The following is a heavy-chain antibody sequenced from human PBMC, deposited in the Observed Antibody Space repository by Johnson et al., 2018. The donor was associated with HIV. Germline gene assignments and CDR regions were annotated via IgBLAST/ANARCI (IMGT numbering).Heavy chain of an antibody. Sequence: QVLLVESGGGVVQPGRSLRLSCAASGFTFSSYAMHWVRQAPGKGLEWVAVISYDGSNKYYADSVKGRFTISRDDSKNTLYLQMNSLKTEDTAVYYCTTEVREEKAFDIWGQGTMVTVSS. CDR3: TTEVREEKAFDI. D-gene: IGHD1-26*01. J-gene: IGHJ3*02. CDR2: ISYDGSNK. CDR1: GFTFSSYA. V-gene: IGHV3-30-3*01.